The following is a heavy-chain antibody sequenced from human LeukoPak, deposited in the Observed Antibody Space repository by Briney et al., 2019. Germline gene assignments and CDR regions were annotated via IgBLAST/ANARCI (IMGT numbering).Heavy chain of an antibody. J-gene: IGHJ6*02. V-gene: IGHV1-69*05. CDR3: ARDLYLGDCYYYGMDV. CDR1: GGTFSSYA. CDR2: IIPIFGTA. D-gene: IGHD3-16*01. Sequence: SVKVSCKASGGTFSSYAISWVRQAPGQGLEWMGGIIPIFGTANYAQKLQGRVTMTTDTSTSTAYMELRSLRSDDTAVYYCARDLYLGDCYYYGMDVWGQGTTVTVSS.